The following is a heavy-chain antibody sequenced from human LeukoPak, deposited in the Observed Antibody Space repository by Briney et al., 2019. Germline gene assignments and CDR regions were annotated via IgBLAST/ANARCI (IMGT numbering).Heavy chain of an antibody. J-gene: IGHJ2*01. CDR3: AREGRTWGGLKYFDL. Sequence: GASVKVSCKASGYTFINYVLSWVRQAPGQGPEWMGWISPYNGNTNYAQKFQGRVTMTTDTSTSTAYMELRSLTSDDTAMFYCAREGRTWGGLKYFDLWGRGTLVTVSS. D-gene: IGHD7-27*01. CDR1: GYTFINYV. CDR2: ISPYNGNT. V-gene: IGHV1-18*04.